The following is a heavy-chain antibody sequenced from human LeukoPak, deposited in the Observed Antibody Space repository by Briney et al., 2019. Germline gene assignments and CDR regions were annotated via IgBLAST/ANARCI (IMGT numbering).Heavy chain of an antibody. CDR2: ITSGETYI. CDR1: GFTFSTYN. V-gene: IGHV3-21*01. CDR3: GRGVNYHGSGSYLRDWFDP. D-gene: IGHD3-10*01. Sequence: PGGSLRLSCAASGFTFSTYNMTWLRQAPGKGLEWVSSITSGETYIYYADSVKGRFTISRDNAKNSLFLQVNSLRAEDTAVYYCGRGVNYHGSGSYLRDWFDPWGQGTLVTVSS. J-gene: IGHJ5*02.